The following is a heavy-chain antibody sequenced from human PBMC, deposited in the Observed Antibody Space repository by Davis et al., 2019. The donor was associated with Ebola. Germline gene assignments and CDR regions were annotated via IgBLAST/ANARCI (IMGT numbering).Heavy chain of an antibody. J-gene: IGHJ6*02. CDR2: ISWNSGST. CDR1: GFTFDDYA. V-gene: IGHV3-9*01. Sequence: SLKISCAASGFTFDDYAMHWVRQAPGKGLEWVSGISWNSGSTYYADSVKGRFTISRDNSKNTLYLQMNSLRAEDTAVYYCAKDIGQWLDYYYGMDVWGQGTTVTVSS. CDR3: AKDIGQWLDYYYGMDV. D-gene: IGHD6-19*01.